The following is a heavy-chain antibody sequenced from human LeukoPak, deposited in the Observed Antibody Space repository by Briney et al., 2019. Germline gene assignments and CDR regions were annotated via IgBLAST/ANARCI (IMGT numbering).Heavy chain of an antibody. D-gene: IGHD1-26*01. CDR2: IIPIFGTA. CDR3: ASFPVGATTFSSEDY. Sequence: SVKVSCKASGGTFSSYAISWVRQAPGQGLEWMGGIIPIFGTANYAQKFQGRVTITADESTSTAYMELSSLRSEDTAVYYCASFPVGATTFSSEDYWGQGTLVTVS. V-gene: IGHV1-69*13. J-gene: IGHJ4*02. CDR1: GGTFSSYA.